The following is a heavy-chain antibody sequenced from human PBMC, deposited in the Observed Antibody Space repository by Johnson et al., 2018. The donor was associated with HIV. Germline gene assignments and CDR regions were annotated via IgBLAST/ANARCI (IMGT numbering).Heavy chain of an antibody. V-gene: IGHV3-23*04. J-gene: IGHJ3*02. CDR3: AKDWQECVWGGYRPEDDAFDI. D-gene: IGHD3-16*02. CDR2: ISGSGGST. CDR1: GFTFSSYA. Sequence: EVQLVESGGGLVQPGGSLRLSCAASGFTFSSYAMSWVRQAPGKGLEWVSAISGSGGSTYYADSVKGRFTISRDNSKNTLYLQMNSLRAEDTAVYYCAKDWQECVWGGYRPEDDAFDIWGQGTMVTVSS.